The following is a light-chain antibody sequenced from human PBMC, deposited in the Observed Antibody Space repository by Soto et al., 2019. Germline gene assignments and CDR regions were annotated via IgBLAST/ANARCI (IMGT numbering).Light chain of an antibody. CDR3: TSYTSTGPLV. Sequence: QSALTQPASVSGSPGQSITISCTGTSSDVGGYNYVSWYQQHPGKAPKLMIYDVSNRPSGVSNRFSGSKSGNTASLTISGPQVKEGAVYYCTSYTSTGPLVSGGGTNRPAL. J-gene: IGLJ2*01. V-gene: IGLV2-14*01. CDR2: DVS. CDR1: SSDVGGYNY.